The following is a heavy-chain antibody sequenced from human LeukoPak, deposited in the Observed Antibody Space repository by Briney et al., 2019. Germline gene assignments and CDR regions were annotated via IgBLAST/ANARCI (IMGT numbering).Heavy chain of an antibody. CDR3: ARNWHYRLD. CDR1: GGSITSGGSF. Sequence: PSQTLSLTCTVSGGSITSGGSFWSWIRQHPGKGLEWIGYIYYSGSTYYNPSLKSRVTISVDTSKNQFSLKLSSVTGADTAVYYCARNWHYRLDWGQGTLVTVSS. CDR2: IYYSGST. V-gene: IGHV4-31*03. J-gene: IGHJ4*02. D-gene: IGHD1-7*01.